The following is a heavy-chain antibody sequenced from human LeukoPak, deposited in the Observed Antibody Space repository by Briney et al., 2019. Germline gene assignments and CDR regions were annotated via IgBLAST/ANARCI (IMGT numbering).Heavy chain of an antibody. V-gene: IGHV3-48*01. CDR1: GFTFSSYN. CDR2: ISSISITI. J-gene: IGHJ4*02. CDR3: ARAGIVVVIAHFDY. Sequence: GGSLRLSCAASGFTFSSYNMNWVRQAPGKGLEWVSYISSISITIYSAYSVKALFTISRDNAKNSLYLQMNSLRAEDTAVYYCARAGIVVVIAHFDYWGQGTLVTVSS. D-gene: IGHD2-21*01.